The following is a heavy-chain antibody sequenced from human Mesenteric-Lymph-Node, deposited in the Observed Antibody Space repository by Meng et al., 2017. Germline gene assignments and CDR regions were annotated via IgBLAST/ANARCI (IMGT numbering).Heavy chain of an antibody. D-gene: IGHD7-27*01. Sequence: VHLVQSGGVVKEPGASVKVSCNASGSAFSSDAISWVRQAPGQGIEWMGGIIPIFGTANYAQKFQGRVTITADESTSTAYMELSSLRSDDAAIYYCVRANLGSADYWGQGTLVTVSS. CDR2: IIPIFGTA. CDR3: VRANLGSADY. CDR1: GSAFSSDA. J-gene: IGHJ4*02. V-gene: IGHV1-69*01.